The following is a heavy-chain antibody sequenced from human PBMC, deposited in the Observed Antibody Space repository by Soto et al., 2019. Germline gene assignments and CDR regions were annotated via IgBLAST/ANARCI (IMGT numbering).Heavy chain of an antibody. Sequence: SETLSLTYTVSGGSISKNYWSWIRQPPGKGLEWIGYIYYSGSTNYNPSLKSRVTISVDTSKNHFSLKLSSVTAAGTAVYYCAKGGSSKFDPWGQGTQVTVSS. CDR1: GGSISKNY. CDR3: AKGGSSKFDP. V-gene: IGHV4-59*01. D-gene: IGHD6-13*01. CDR2: IYYSGST. J-gene: IGHJ5*02.